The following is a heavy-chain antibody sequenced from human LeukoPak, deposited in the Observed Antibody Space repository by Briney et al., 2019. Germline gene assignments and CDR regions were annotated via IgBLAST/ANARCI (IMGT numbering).Heavy chain of an antibody. CDR3: ARAFKWLSGLDAFDI. CDR2: ISAYNGNT. J-gene: IGHJ3*02. Sequence: ASVKVSCKASCYTFTSYGISWVRQAPGQGLEWMGWISAYNGNTNYAQKLQGRVTMTTDTSTSTAYMELRSLRSDDTAVYYCARAFKWLSGLDAFDIWGQGTMVTVSS. V-gene: IGHV1-18*01. CDR1: CYTFTSYG. D-gene: IGHD3-22*01.